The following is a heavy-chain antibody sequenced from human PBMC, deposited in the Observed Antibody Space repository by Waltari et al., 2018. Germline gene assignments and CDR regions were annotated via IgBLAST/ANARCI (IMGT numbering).Heavy chain of an antibody. Sequence: QVQLQESGPGLVKPSETLSLTCTVSGGSISSYYWSWIRPPPGKGLEWIGDIYYSGSTNYNPAPKRREPRAVDTSKNQFARKLSSVTAADTAGYYCATGMYYDFWSGSPDAFDIWGQGTMVTVSS. D-gene: IGHD3-3*01. CDR1: GGSISSYY. J-gene: IGHJ3*02. CDR2: IYYSGST. CDR3: ATGMYYDFWSGSPDAFDI. V-gene: IGHV4-59*01.